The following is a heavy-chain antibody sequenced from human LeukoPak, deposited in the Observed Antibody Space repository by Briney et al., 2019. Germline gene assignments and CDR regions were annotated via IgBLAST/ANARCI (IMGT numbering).Heavy chain of an antibody. CDR1: AFTFSNYA. CDR2: ICFRGGRG. J-gene: IGHJ6*04. CDR3: AKDRDIAAGTEKATYGLDV. D-gene: IGHD6-13*01. Sequence: GGSLRLSCAASAFTFSNYAMSWVRQAPGKGLEWVSGICFRGGRGYYADSVKGRFTISRDNSKNTLYLQMNSLRVEDTAVYYCAKDRDIAAGTEKATYGLDVWGKGTTVTVSS. V-gene: IGHV3-23*01.